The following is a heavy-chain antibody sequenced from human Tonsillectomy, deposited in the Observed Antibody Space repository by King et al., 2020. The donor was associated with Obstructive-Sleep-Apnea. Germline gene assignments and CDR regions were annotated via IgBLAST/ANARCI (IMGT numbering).Heavy chain of an antibody. Sequence: QLQESGPGLVKPSETLSLTCTVSGDSSSSYDWSCIRHPPGKGLEWIGYINYSGSTDYNPSLKSRVTISVDTSKNQFSLKRGSVPAADTAVYYCARRHSEAGGGAFDIWGQGTMVTVSS. CDR3: ARRHSEAGGGAFDI. CDR2: INYSGST. CDR1: GDSSSSYD. J-gene: IGHJ3*02. D-gene: IGHD6-25*01. V-gene: IGHV4-59*08.